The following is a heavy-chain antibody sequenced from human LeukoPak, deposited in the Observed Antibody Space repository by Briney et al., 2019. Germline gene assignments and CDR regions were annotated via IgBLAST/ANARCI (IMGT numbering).Heavy chain of an antibody. D-gene: IGHD6-13*01. V-gene: IGHV3-21*01. CDR1: GFTFSSYS. CDR3: AREPIAAAGTDWFDP. CDR2: ISSSSSYI. Sequence: PGGSLRLSCAASGFTFSSYSMNWVRQAPGKGLEWVSSISSSSSYIYYADSVKGRFTISRDNAKNSLYLQMNSLRAEDTAVYYRAREPIAAAGTDWFDPWGQGTLVTVSS. J-gene: IGHJ5*02.